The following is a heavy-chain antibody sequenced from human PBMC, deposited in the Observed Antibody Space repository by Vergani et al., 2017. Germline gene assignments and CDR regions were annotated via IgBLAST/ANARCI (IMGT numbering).Heavy chain of an antibody. CDR1: GGSISSGSYY. D-gene: IGHD3-3*01. V-gene: IGHV4-61*02. Sequence: QVQLQESGPGLVKPSQTLSLTCTVSGGSISSGSYYWSWIRQPAGKGLEWIGRIYTSGSTNYNPSLKSRVTISVDTSKNQFSLKLSSVTAADTAVYYCARERFLETLYYSYIDVWGKGTTVTVSS. CDR3: ARERFLETLYYSYIDV. CDR2: IYTSGST. J-gene: IGHJ6*03.